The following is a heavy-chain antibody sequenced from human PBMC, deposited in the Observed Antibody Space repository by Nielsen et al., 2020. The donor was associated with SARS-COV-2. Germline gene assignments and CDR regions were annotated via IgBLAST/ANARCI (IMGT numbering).Heavy chain of an antibody. D-gene: IGHD3-22*01. CDR2: IKTNGGIT. Sequence: GGSLRLSCAASGFTFSDYAMAWVRQAPGKGLEWVSVIKTNGGITYYADSVKGRCTISRDNSKNTLYLQMNSLTADDTAVYYCVRVRDDGYYYDTGPFDYWGQGTLVTVSS. J-gene: IGHJ4*02. CDR1: GFTFSDYA. V-gene: IGHV3-23*01. CDR3: VRVRDDGYYYDTGPFDY.